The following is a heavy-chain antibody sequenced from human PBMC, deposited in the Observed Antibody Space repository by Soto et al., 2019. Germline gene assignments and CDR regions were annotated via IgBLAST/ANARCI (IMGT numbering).Heavy chain of an antibody. CDR3: AKDLAYXDFWSGYPAYYYYGMDV. CDR2: ISYDGSNK. Sequence: GSLRVSCAASGFTFSSYVMHWVRQAPGKGLEWVAVISYDGSNKYYADSVKGRFTISRDNSKNTLYLQMNSLRAEDTAVYYCAKDLAYXDFWSGYPAYYYYGMDVWGQGTTVTVSS. CDR1: GFTFSSYV. V-gene: IGHV3-30*18. D-gene: IGHD3-3*01. J-gene: IGHJ6*02.